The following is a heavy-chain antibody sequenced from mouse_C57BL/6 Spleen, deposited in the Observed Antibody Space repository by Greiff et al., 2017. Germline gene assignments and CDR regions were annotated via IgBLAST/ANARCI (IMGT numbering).Heavy chain of an antibody. CDR2: ICRGGST. Sequence: VKVEESGPGLVQPSQSLSITCTVSGFSLTSYGVHWVRQSPGKGLEWLGVICRGGSTDYNAAFMSRLSITKDNSKSQVFFKMNSLQADDTAIYYCAKNSLLLGAMDYWGQGTSVTVSS. J-gene: IGHJ4*01. CDR1: GFSLTSYG. D-gene: IGHD1-1*01. V-gene: IGHV2-5*01. CDR3: AKNSLLLGAMDY.